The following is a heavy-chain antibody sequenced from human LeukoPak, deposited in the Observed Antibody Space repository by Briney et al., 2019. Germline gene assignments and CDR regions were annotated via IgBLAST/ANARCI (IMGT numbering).Heavy chain of an antibody. V-gene: IGHV3-23*01. J-gene: IGHJ5*02. CDR3: AKDNGYALRPNWFDP. CDR1: GFTFSSYA. CDR2: ISGSGGST. D-gene: IGHD5-12*01. Sequence: PGGSLRLSCAASGFTFSSYAMSWVRQAPGKGLEWVSAISGSGGSTYYADPVKGRFTISRDNSENTLYLQMNSLRAEDTAVYYCAKDNGYALRPNWFDPWGQGTLVTVSS.